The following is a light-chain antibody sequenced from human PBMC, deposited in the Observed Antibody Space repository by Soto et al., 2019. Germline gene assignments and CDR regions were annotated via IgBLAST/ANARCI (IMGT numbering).Light chain of an antibody. Sequence: SYELAQPPSVSVSPGQTAIISCSGDKLGDKFTSWYQHNTGQVPLLVMYQNNKRPSGVPERFSGSNSGNTATLTISGTQAVDEADYYCQAWDNMIYVFGTGTKVTVL. CDR1: KLGDKF. J-gene: IGLJ1*01. CDR2: QNN. V-gene: IGLV3-1*01. CDR3: QAWDNMIYV.